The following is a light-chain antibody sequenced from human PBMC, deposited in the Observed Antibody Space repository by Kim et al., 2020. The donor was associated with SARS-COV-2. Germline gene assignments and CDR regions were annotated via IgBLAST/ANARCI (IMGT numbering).Light chain of an antibody. Sequence: SPGKRATLSGRASQTINNRLVWYQQKPGQAPRLLIYDATTRATGIPARFIGSGSETDFTLTINSLQSEDFAVYYCQQSNDWPPLTFGQGTKVDIK. J-gene: IGKJ1*01. CDR2: DAT. V-gene: IGKV3-15*01. CDR1: QTINNR. CDR3: QQSNDWPPLT.